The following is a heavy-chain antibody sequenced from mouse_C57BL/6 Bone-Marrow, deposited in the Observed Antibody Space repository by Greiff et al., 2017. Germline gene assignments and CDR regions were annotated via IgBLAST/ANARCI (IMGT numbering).Heavy chain of an antibody. D-gene: IGHD1-1*01. V-gene: IGHV1-50*01. CDR1: GYTFTSYW. CDR2: IDPSDSYT. J-gene: IGHJ2*01. CDR3: ARGITTVVDPLFDY. Sequence: VQLQQSGAELVKPGASVKLSCKASGYTFTSYWMQWVKQRPGQGLEWIGEIDPSDSYTNYNQKFTGKATLTVDTSSSTAYMQLSSLTSEDSAVYYCARGITTVVDPLFDYWGQGTTLTVSS.